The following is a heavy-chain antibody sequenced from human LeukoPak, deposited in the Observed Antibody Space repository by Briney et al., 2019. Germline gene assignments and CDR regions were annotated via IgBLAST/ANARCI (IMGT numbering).Heavy chain of an antibody. CDR3: ARRRYSDTYLAP. CDR1: EYDFANYW. CDR2: VYPAGSII. Sequence: GESLKISWKGPEYDFANYWIGWVRQMPGRGLEWMGIVYPAGSIIQYSPSFQGQVTISVDRSVSTAYLQWTSLKASDSAMYFCARRRYSDTYLAPWGQGTLVTVSS. D-gene: IGHD1-1*01. V-gene: IGHV5-51*01. J-gene: IGHJ5*02.